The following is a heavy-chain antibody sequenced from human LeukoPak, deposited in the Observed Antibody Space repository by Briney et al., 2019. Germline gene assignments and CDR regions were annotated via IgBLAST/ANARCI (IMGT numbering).Heavy chain of an antibody. D-gene: IGHD3-9*01. V-gene: IGHV4-59*08. CDR3: ARHPRGDTYYDILTGPGAFDI. Sequence: SETLSLTCTVSGGSISSYYWSWIRQPPGKGLKWIGYIYYSGSTNYNPSLKSRVTISVDTSKNQFSLKLSSVTAADTAVYYCARHPRGDTYYDILTGPGAFDIWGQGTMVTVSP. CDR1: GGSISSYY. J-gene: IGHJ3*02. CDR2: IYYSGST.